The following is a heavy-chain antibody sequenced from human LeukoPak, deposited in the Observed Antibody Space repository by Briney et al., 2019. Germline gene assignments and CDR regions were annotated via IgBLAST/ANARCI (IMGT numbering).Heavy chain of an antibody. Sequence: ASVKVSCKASGYTFTSYDINWARQATGQGLEWMGWMNPNSGNTGYAQKFQGRVTMTRNTSISTAYMELSSLRSEDTAVYYCARDIVVVPAQYYYYGMDVWGQGTTVTVSS. D-gene: IGHD2-2*01. V-gene: IGHV1-8*01. J-gene: IGHJ6*02. CDR1: GYTFTSYD. CDR3: ARDIVVVPAQYYYYGMDV. CDR2: MNPNSGNT.